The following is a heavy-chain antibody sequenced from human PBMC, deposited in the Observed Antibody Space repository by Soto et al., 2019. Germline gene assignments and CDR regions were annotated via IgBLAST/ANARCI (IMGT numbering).Heavy chain of an antibody. CDR3: ARAAYSSGWYAGY. CDR2: IYYSGST. D-gene: IGHD6-19*01. V-gene: IGHV4-59*01. J-gene: IGHJ4*02. CDR1: GGSISSYY. Sequence: PSETLSLTCTVSGGSISSYYWSWIRQPPGKGLEWIGYIYYSGSTNYNPSLKSRVTISVDTSKNQFSLKLSSVTAADTAVYYCARAAYSSGWYAGYLGQGNLVTVS.